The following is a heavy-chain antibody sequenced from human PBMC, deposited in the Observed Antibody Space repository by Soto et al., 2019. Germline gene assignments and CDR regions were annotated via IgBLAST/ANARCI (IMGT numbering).Heavy chain of an antibody. CDR2: IWYDGSNK. J-gene: IGHJ4*02. D-gene: IGHD6-13*01. V-gene: IGHV3-33*01. CDR1: GFTFSSYG. Sequence: PGGSLRLSCAASGFTFSSYGMHWVRQAPGKGLEWVAVIWYDGSNKYYADSVKGRFTISRDNSKNTLYLQMNSLRAEDTAVYYCARPGLPYSSSWYFDYWGQGTRVTVSS. CDR3: ARPGLPYSSSWYFDY.